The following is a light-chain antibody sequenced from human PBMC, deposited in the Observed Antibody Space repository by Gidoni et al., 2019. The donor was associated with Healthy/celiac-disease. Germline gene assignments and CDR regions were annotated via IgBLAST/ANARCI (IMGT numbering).Light chain of an antibody. J-gene: IGKJ1*01. CDR3: QQYGSSSWT. V-gene: IGKV3-20*01. Sequence: EIVFTQAPGTLSLSPGERATLSCRASQSVSSSYLAWYQQKPGQAPRLLIYGASSRATGITDRFIGSGSGTDFTLTLSRLEPEDFAVYYCQQYGSSSWTFGQGTQVEIK. CDR2: GAS. CDR1: QSVSSSY.